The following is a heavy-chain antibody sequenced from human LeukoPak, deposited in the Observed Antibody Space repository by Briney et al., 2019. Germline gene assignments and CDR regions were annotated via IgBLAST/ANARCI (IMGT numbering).Heavy chain of an antibody. CDR1: GYTFTSYY. V-gene: IGHV1-46*01. Sequence: ASVKVSCKASGYTFTSYYMHWVRQAPGQGLEWMGIINPSGGSTSYAQKLQGRVTMTRDTSTSTVYMELSSLRSEDTAVYYCVTTYCGGDCYQHDAFDIWGQGTMVTVSS. D-gene: IGHD2-21*02. CDR3: VTTYCGGDCYQHDAFDI. CDR2: INPSGGST. J-gene: IGHJ3*02.